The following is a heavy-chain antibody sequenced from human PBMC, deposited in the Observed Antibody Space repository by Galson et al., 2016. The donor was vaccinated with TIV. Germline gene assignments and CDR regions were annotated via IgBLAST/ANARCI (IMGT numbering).Heavy chain of an antibody. D-gene: IGHD3-22*01. V-gene: IGHV4-31*03. CDR3: AREVADYFDSSGFEYYFDD. CDR2: IYYSGRT. J-gene: IGHJ4*02. CDR1: GGSVSSGSYY. Sequence: TLSLTCTVSGGSVSSGSYYWSWIRQHPGKGLEWIGSIYYSGRTYYNVSLKSRLTISVDTSKNQFSLRLSSVTAADTAVYYCAREVADYFDSSGFEYYFDDWGQGTLVTVSS.